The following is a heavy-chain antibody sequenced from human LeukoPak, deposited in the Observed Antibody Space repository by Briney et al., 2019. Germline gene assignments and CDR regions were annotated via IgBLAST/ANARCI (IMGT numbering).Heavy chain of an antibody. CDR2: IYTSGST. CDR3: ARHRFQNPFDY. D-gene: IGHD3-10*01. V-gene: IGHV4-4*09. J-gene: IGHJ4*02. Sequence: SETLSLTCSVSGGSICSYYWSWMRQPPGKGLEWIGYIYTSGSTNYNPSLNSRITISVDTSKNQFSRKLSSVTAADTAVYYCARHRFQNPFDYWGQGTLVTVSS. CDR1: GGSICSYY.